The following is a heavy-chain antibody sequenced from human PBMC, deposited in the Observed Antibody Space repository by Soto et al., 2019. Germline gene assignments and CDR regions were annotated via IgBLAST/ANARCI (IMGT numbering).Heavy chain of an antibody. CDR3: ARGEGGYYDSSGYPDY. J-gene: IGHJ4*02. V-gene: IGHV4-31*03. D-gene: IGHD3-22*01. CDR1: GGSISSGGYY. Sequence: QVQLQESGPGLVKPSQTLSLTCTVSGGSISSGGYYWSWIRQHPGKGLEWIGYIYYSGSTYYNPSLKSRVTISVDTSKNQVSLKLSSVTAADTAVYYCARGEGGYYDSSGYPDYWGQGTLVTVSS. CDR2: IYYSGST.